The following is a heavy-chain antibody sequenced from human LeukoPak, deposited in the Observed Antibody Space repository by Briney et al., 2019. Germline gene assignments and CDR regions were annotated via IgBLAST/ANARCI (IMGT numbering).Heavy chain of an antibody. V-gene: IGHV3-74*01. CDR2: INPDGSTA. Sequence: QAGGSLRLSCAASGFTFSDYYMSWIRQAPGKGLVWVSRINPDGSTASYAGSVEGRFTISRDNAKNTLYLQMNSLRAEGTAVYFCARVAVGEYNFHHWGQGTLVTVSS. CDR3: ARVAVGEYNFHH. D-gene: IGHD6-19*01. J-gene: IGHJ4*02. CDR1: GFTFSDYY.